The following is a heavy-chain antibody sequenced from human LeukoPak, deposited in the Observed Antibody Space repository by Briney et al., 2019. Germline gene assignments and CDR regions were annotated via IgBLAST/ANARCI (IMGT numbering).Heavy chain of an antibody. D-gene: IGHD3-22*01. V-gene: IGHV1-2*02. CDR2: INPSSGGT. CDR3: ARDHGYYYDSRPAP. CDR1: GYSFTGYY. J-gene: IGHJ5*02. Sequence: ASVKVSCEASGYSFTGYYMHWVRQAPGQGLEWMGWINPSSGGTNYAQKFQGRVTMTRDTSISTAYMELSRLRSDDTAVYYCARDHGYYYDSRPAPWGQGTLVTVSS.